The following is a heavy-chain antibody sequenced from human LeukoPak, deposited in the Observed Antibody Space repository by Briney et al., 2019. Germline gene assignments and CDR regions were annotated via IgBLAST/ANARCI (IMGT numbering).Heavy chain of an antibody. Sequence: ASVTVSCTVSGYTLTELSMHWVRQAPGKGLEWMGGFDPEDGETIYAQKFQGGVTMTEDTSTDTAYMELSSLRSEDTAVYYCATWDGDLAYYFDYWGQGTLVTVSS. J-gene: IGHJ4*02. CDR2: FDPEDGET. D-gene: IGHD4-17*01. CDR3: ATWDGDLAYYFDY. CDR1: GYTLTELS. V-gene: IGHV1-24*01.